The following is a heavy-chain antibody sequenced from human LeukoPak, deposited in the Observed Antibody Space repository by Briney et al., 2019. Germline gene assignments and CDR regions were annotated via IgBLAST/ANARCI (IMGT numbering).Heavy chain of an antibody. CDR3: ARVSNYDFWSGYLDY. J-gene: IGHJ4*02. Sequence: PSETLSLTCTVSGGSISSYYWSWSRQPAGKGLEWIGRIYTSGSTNYNPSLKSRVTMSVDTSKNQFSLKLSSVTAADTAVYYCARVSNYDFWSGYLDYWGQGTLVTVSS. CDR2: IYTSGST. CDR1: GGSISSYY. V-gene: IGHV4-4*07. D-gene: IGHD3-3*01.